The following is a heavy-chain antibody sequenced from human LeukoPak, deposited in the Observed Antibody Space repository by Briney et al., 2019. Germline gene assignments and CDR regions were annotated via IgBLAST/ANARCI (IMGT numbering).Heavy chain of an antibody. CDR1: GGSISSSSYY. CDR3: ARDPEGLGY. J-gene: IGHJ4*02. Sequence: SETLSLTCTVSGGSISSSSYYWGWIRQPPGKGLEWIGSIYYSGSTYYNPSLKSRVTISVDTSKNQFSLKLSSVTAADTAVYYCARDPEGLGYWGQGTLVTVSS. D-gene: IGHD3-16*01. CDR2: IYYSGST. V-gene: IGHV4-39*07.